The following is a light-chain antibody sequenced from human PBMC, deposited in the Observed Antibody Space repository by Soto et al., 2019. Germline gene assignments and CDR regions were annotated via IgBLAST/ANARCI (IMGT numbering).Light chain of an antibody. Sequence: EIVMTPSPGTLSLSPGARATLSCRASQTVSSSYLAWYQQTPGQAPRLVVYGASSRATGIPERFSGSGSGTDFTLTISRLEPEDFAVYYCQQYGSSPWTFGQGTKVDI. CDR1: QTVSSSY. CDR2: GAS. J-gene: IGKJ1*01. V-gene: IGKV3-20*01. CDR3: QQYGSSPWT.